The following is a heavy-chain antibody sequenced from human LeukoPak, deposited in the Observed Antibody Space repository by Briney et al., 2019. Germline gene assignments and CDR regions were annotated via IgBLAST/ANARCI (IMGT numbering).Heavy chain of an antibody. V-gene: IGHV3-74*01. D-gene: IGHD2-15*01. CDR1: GFTFTTYW. CDR2: INSDGSIT. J-gene: IGHJ4*02. Sequence: GGSLRLSCAASGFTFTTYWMHWVRQAPGKGLVWVSHINSDGSITSYADSVKGRFTISRDNSKNTLYLQVDSLRAEDTAVYYCARDGSSHWELDYWGQGTLVTVSS. CDR3: ARDGSSHWELDY.